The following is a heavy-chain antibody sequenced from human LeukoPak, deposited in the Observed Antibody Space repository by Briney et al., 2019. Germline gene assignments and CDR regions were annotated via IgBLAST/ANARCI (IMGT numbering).Heavy chain of an antibody. CDR2: ISYDGSDK. J-gene: IGHJ4*02. CDR1: GLTFSSYG. CDR3: AKDFDAAAAGYYFDY. Sequence: GGSLRLSCAASGLTFSSYGMHWVRQAPGKGLEWVAVISYDGSDKYSADSVKGRFTISRDNSKNTLYLQMNSLRAEDTAVYYCAKDFDAAAAGYYFDYWGQGTLVTVSS. D-gene: IGHD6-13*01. V-gene: IGHV3-30*18.